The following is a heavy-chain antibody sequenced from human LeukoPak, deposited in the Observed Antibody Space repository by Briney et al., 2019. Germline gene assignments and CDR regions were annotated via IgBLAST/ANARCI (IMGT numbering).Heavy chain of an antibody. CDR1: VFTLSSYA. V-gene: IGHV3-23*01. CDR3: AKEIYGDSTGGRFQH. Sequence: GGSLSLSCALSVFTLSSYAMSWVRQAPGKGREWVSVISGSGVGTYYADSLKGRFTISRDNSKNTLYLQMNSLRAEATAVYYCAKEIYGDSTGGRFQHWGQGTLVTVSS. CDR2: ISGSGVGT. D-gene: IGHD4-17*01. J-gene: IGHJ1*01.